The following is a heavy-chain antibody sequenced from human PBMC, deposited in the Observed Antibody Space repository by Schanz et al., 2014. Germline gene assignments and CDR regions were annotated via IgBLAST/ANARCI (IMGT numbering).Heavy chain of an antibody. CDR1: RSTFSSYT. D-gene: IGHD2-2*01. Sequence: QVQLVQSGAEVKKPGASVKVSCKASRSTFSSYTISWVRQARGQGLEWVGRFIPILDVGNYAQQFQGRVTFTADKSTSTAYMELSSLRSDDTAVYYCARDRRRYCSTASCLHDNWFDPWGQGTLVIVSS. CDR3: ARDRRRYCSTASCLHDNWFDP. J-gene: IGHJ5*02. CDR2: FIPILDVG. V-gene: IGHV1-69*09.